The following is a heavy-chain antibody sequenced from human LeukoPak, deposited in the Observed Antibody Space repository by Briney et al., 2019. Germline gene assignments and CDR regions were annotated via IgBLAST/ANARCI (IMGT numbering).Heavy chain of an antibody. CDR2: INPNTGGT. V-gene: IGHV1-2*02. CDR1: GYTFTGYY. Sequence: ASVKVSCKASGYTFTGYYVHWVRQAPGQGLEWMGWINPNTGGTNYAQKFQGRVTMTKDTSTNAAYMELNKLTSDDTAVYYCGRGNKSFDPWGQGTLVTVSS. CDR3: GRGNKSFDP. J-gene: IGHJ5*02.